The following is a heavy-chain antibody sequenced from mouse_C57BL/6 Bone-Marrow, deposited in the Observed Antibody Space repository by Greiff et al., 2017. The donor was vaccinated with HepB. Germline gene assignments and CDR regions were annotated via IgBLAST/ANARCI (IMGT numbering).Heavy chain of an antibody. CDR1: EYEFPSHD. CDR3: ARHSRGYWYFDF. Sequence: EVHLVESGGGLVQPGESLKLSCESNEYEFPSHDMSWVRKTPEKRLELVAAINSDGGSTYYPDTMEIRFIISRDNTNKTLYLQMSILRSEDTALYYCARHSRGYWYFDFWGTGTTVTVSS. J-gene: IGHJ1*03. V-gene: IGHV5-2*01. CDR2: INSDGGST.